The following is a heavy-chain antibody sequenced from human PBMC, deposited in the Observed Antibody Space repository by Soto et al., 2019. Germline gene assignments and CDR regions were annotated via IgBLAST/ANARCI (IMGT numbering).Heavy chain of an antibody. CDR2: IRSKANSYAT. CDR3: TTRGYSYGRLFDY. CDR1: GFTFSGSA. J-gene: IGHJ4*02. Sequence: GGSLRLSCAASGFTFSGSAMHWVRQASGKGLEWVGLIRSKANSYATAYAASVKGRFTISRDDSKNTAYLQMNSLKTEDTAVYYFTTRGYSYGRLFDYWGQGTRVTVSS. V-gene: IGHV3-73*01. D-gene: IGHD5-18*01.